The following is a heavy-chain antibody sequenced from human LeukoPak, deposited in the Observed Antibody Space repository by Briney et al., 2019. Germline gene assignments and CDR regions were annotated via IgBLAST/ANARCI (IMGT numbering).Heavy chain of an antibody. CDR1: GGSISSSSYY. CDR2: IYYSGST. V-gene: IGHV4-39*01. J-gene: IGHJ4*02. CDR3: ATSEFQWEQTVGY. Sequence: SETLSLTCTVSGGSISSSSYYWGWIRQPPGKGLEWIGSIYYSGSTYYNPSLKSRVTISVDTSKNQFSLKLSSVTAADTAVYYCATSEFQWEQTVGYWGQGTLVTVSS. D-gene: IGHD1-26*01.